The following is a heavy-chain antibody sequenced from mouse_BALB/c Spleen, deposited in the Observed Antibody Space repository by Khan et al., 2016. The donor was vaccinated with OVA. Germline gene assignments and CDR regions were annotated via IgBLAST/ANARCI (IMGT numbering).Heavy chain of an antibody. CDR3: ARQPYDHYCIIDY. J-gene: IGHJ4*01. V-gene: IGHV2-6-1*01. CDR2: IWSDGTT. CDR1: GFSLANYG. D-gene: IGHD1-1*01. Sequence: VQLVESGPGLVAPSQSLSLTCTISGFSLANYGVHWVRQPPGKGLEWLVVIWSDGTTTYNSALKSILSISRDNSKSKVFLKMNSPQTDDTAMYYSARQPYDHYCIIDYWGQGTSVTVSS.